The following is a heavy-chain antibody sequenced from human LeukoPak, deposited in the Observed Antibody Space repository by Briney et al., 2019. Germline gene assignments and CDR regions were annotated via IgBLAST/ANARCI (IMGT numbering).Heavy chain of an antibody. V-gene: IGHV3-15*01. CDR1: GFTFSTYG. CDR2: IKSKTDGGTT. CDR3: TTDAPLYSSSWYHSQNYFDY. Sequence: GGTLRLSCATSGFTFSTYGMTWVRQAPGKGLEWVGRIKSKTDGGTTDYAAPVKGRFTISRDDSKNTLYLQMNSLKTEDTAVYYCTTDAPLYSSSWYHSQNYFDYWGQGTLVTVSS. D-gene: IGHD6-13*01. J-gene: IGHJ4*02.